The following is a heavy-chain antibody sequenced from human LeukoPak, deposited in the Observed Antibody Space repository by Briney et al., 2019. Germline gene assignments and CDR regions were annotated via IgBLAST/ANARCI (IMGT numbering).Heavy chain of an antibody. J-gene: IGHJ6*03. CDR2: IYTSGST. V-gene: IGHV4-4*09. Sequence: SETLSLTCTVSGGSISSYYWSWIRQPPGKGLEWIGYIYTSGSTNYNPSLKSRVTISADTSKNQFSLKLSSVTAADTAVYYCARRTYYYYMDVWGEGTTVIVSS. CDR1: GGSISSYY. CDR3: ARRTYYYYMDV.